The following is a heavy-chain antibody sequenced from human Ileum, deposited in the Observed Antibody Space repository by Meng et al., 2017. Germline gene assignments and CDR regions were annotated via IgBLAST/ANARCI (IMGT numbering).Heavy chain of an antibody. CDR2: MSPNRDNK. V-gene: IGHV1-8*01. CDR1: GYTFTSND. CDR3: ARGIDAGVDY. Sequence: ASVKVSCKASGYTFTSNDINWVRQAPGQGLEWMGWMSPNRDNKGYAQKFQGRVTMTRDTSINTAYMVLTSLTFEDTAVYYCARGIDAGVDYWGQGSLVTVSS. D-gene: IGHD2-8*02. J-gene: IGHJ4*02.